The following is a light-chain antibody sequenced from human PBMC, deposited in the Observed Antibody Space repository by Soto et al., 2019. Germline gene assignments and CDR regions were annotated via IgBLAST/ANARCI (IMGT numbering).Light chain of an antibody. CDR1: QSVPSTY. Sequence: VLSQSPDILSLSPGERATLSCRASQSVPSTYFAWYQQKAGQPPRLLISGTSNRATGIPDRFSGSGSGTDFTLTISRLEPEDFAVYFCQQFGNSPWTFGQGTKVEI. CDR3: QQFGNSPWT. J-gene: IGKJ1*01. CDR2: GTS. V-gene: IGKV3-20*01.